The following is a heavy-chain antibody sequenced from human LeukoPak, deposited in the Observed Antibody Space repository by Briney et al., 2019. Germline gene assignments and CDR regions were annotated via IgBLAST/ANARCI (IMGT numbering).Heavy chain of an antibody. J-gene: IGHJ3*02. D-gene: IGHD3-9*01. CDR3: ARRDIYDILTGYMAFDI. CDR2: MNPNSGNT. CDR1: GYTFTSYD. Sequence: ASVKVSCKASGYTFTSYDINWVRQATGQGLEWMGWMNPNSGNTGYAQKFQGRVTMTRNTSISTAYMELRSLRSDDTAVYYCARRDIYDILTGYMAFDIWGQGTMVTVSS. V-gene: IGHV1-8*01.